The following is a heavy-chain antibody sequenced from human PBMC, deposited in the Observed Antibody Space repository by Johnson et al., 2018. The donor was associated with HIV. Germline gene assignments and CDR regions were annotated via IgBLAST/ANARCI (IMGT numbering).Heavy chain of an antibody. Sequence: QMLLVESGGGVVQPGRSLRLSCAASGFAFKTYAMHWVRQTPGKGLEWLAFIRYDGSNKYYADSVKGPFTISRDNSKNTLYLQMNSLRTEDTAVYYCAARGLWTYDAFDIWGQGTMVTVSS. J-gene: IGHJ3*02. CDR1: GFAFKTYA. CDR2: IRYDGSNK. D-gene: IGHD4/OR15-4a*01. V-gene: IGHV3-30*02. CDR3: AARGLWTYDAFDI.